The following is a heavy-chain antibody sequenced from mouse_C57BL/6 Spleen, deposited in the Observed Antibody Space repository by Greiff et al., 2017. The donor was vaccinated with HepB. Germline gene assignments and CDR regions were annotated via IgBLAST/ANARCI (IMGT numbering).Heavy chain of an antibody. J-gene: IGHJ4*01. CDR1: GFTFSSYA. D-gene: IGHD2-2*01. Sequence: EVKVEESGGGLVKPGGSLKLSCAASGFTFSSYAMSWVRQTPEKRLEWVATISDGGSYTYYPDNVKGRFTISRDNAKNNLYLQMSHLKSEDTAMYYCARAGYDGAMDYWGQGTSVTVSS. CDR3: ARAGYDGAMDY. CDR2: ISDGGSYT. V-gene: IGHV5-4*03.